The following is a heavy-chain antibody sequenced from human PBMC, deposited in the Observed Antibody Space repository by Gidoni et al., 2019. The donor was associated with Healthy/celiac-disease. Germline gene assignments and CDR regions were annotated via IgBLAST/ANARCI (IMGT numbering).Heavy chain of an antibody. CDR2: IYPGDSDT. J-gene: IGHJ6*02. CDR3: ARGVVVAASYYGMDV. Sequence: EVQLVQSGAEVKKPGESLQISCKGYGYSFTSYWIGWVRQMHGKGLEWMGIIYPGDSDTRYSPSFQGQVTISADKSISTAYLQWSSLKASDTAMYYCARGVVVAASYYGMDVWGQGTTVTVSS. CDR1: GYSFTSYW. D-gene: IGHD2-15*01. V-gene: IGHV5-51*01.